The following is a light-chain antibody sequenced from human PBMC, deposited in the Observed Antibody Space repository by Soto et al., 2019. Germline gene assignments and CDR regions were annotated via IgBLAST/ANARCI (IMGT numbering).Light chain of an antibody. CDR3: NSYARSNTVV. CDR1: SSDVGGYNF. J-gene: IGLJ2*01. V-gene: IGLV2-8*01. CDR2: EVS. Sequence: QSALTQPPSASGSPGQSVTISCTGTSSDVGGYNFVSWYQQHPGKAPKLMIYEVSKRPSGVPDRFSGSKSGNTASLTVSGLQAEDEADYYCNSYARSNTVVFGGGTKLTVL.